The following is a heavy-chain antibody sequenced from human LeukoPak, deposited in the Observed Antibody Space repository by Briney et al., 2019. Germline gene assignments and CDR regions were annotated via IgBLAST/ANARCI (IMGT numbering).Heavy chain of an antibody. CDR2: IYHSGST. Sequence: SQTLSLTCAVSGGSISSGGYSWSWIRQPPGKGLEWIGYIYHSGSTYYNPSLKSRVTISVDRSKNQFSLKLSSVTAADTAVYYCARDYYGLDYWGQGTLATVSS. V-gene: IGHV4-30-2*01. CDR3: ARDYYGLDY. CDR1: GGSISSGGYS. D-gene: IGHD3-10*01. J-gene: IGHJ4*02.